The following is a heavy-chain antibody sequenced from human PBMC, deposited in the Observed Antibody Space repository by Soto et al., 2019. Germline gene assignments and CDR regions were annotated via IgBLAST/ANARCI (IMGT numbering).Heavy chain of an antibody. CDR1: GGSISSGDYY. J-gene: IGHJ4*02. CDR2: IYYSGST. CDR3: ARDGDYFDY. Sequence: PSEALSLTCTVSGGSISSGDYYWIWIRQPPGKGLEWIGYIYYSGSTYYNPSLKSRVTISVDTSKNQFSLKLSSVTAADTAVYYCARDGDYFDYWGQGTLVTVSS. V-gene: IGHV4-30-4*01. D-gene: IGHD3-16*01.